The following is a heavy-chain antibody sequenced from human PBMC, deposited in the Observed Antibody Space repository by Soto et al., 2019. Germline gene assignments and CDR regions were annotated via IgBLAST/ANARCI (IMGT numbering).Heavy chain of an antibody. J-gene: IGHJ3*02. D-gene: IGHD6-13*01. Sequence: GGSLRLSCAASGFTFSSYWMSWVRQAPGKGLEWVANIKQDGSEKYYVDSVKGRFTISRDNAKNSLYLQMNSLRAEDTAVYYCARESSSWAISDAFDIWGQGTMVTVSS. CDR1: GFTFSSYW. V-gene: IGHV3-7*05. CDR3: ARESSSWAISDAFDI. CDR2: IKQDGSEK.